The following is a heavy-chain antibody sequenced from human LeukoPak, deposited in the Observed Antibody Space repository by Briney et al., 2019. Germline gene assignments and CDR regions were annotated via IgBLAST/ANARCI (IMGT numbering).Heavy chain of an antibody. CDR3: ARGGVRRYCSSTSCYGSYNWFDP. CDR1: GESFSGNF. D-gene: IGHD2-2*01. V-gene: IGHV4-34*01. J-gene: IGHJ5*02. CDR2: VDNNGIT. Sequence: SETLSLTCAVSGESFSGNFWTWIRQSPGKGLEWIGEVDNNGITNYNPSLKSRVTISVDTSKNQFSLKLSSVTAADTTVYYCARGGVRRYCSSTSCYGSYNWFDPWGQGTLVTVSS.